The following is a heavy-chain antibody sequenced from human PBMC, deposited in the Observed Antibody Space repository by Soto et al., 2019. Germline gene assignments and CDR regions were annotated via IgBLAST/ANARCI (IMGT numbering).Heavy chain of an antibody. CDR3: ARDGGAVRTGPDDYYYYGMDV. V-gene: IGHV1-69*12. J-gene: IGHJ6*02. Sequence: QVQLVQSGAEVKKPGSSVKVSWKASGGTFSSYAISWVRLARGQGLEWMGGIIPIFGTANYAQKFQGRVTITADESTSTAYMELSSLRSEDTAVYYCARDGGAVRTGPDDYYYYGMDVWGQGTTVTVSS. D-gene: IGHD6-6*01. CDR1: GGTFSSYA. CDR2: IIPIFGTA.